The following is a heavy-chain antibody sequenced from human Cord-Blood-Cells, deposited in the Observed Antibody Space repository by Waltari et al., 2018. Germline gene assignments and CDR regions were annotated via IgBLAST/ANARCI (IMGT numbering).Heavy chain of an antibody. CDR2: INPNRGGT. CDR1: GYTFTGYY. Sequence: QVQLVQSGAEVKKPGASVKVSCKASGYTFTGYYMHWVRQAPGQGLEWMGWINPNRGGTNYAQKYQGRVTMTRDTSISTAYTGLSRLRSDDTAVYYCARAEGGVYDFDYWGQGTLVTVSS. J-gene: IGHJ4*02. D-gene: IGHD2-8*01. V-gene: IGHV1-2*02. CDR3: ARAEGGVYDFDY.